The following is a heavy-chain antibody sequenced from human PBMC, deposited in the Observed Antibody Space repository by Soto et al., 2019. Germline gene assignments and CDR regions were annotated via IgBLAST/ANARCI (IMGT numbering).Heavy chain of an antibody. V-gene: IGHV3-23*01. CDR2: MSGSGGST. J-gene: IGHJ4*02. Sequence: EVQLLESGGGLVQPGGSLRLSCAASGFSFSSYVMSWVRQAPGKGLEWVSAMSGSGGSTYYPDSVKGRFTISRDKSENTLYLQMHSLRAEDTAVYYCAKASGSSWPYYFDSWGQGTLVTVSS. CDR1: GFSFSSYV. D-gene: IGHD6-13*01. CDR3: AKASGSSWPYYFDS.